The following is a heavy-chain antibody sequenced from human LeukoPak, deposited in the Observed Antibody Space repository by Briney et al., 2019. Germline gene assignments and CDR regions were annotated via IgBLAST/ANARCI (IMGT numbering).Heavy chain of an antibody. D-gene: IGHD3-10*01. V-gene: IGHV1-46*01. CDR3: ARGLLWFGELSPTDY. J-gene: IGHJ4*02. CDR2: IYPRDGST. CDR1: GYTFTSNY. Sequence: EASVKVPCKASGYTFTSNYIHWVRQAPGQGLEWMGMIYPRDGSTSYAQKFQGRVTVTRDTSTSTVHMELSGLRSEDTAVYYCARGLLWFGELSPTDYWGQGTLVTVSS.